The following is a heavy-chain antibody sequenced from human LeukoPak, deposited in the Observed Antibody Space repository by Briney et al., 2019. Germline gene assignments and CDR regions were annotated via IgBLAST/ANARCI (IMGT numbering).Heavy chain of an antibody. J-gene: IGHJ4*02. V-gene: IGHV3-23*01. CDR2: ISGSGGST. CDR1: GFTFSSYG. Sequence: GGSLRLSCAASGFTFSSYGMSWVRQAPGKGLEWVSAISGSGGSTYYADSVKGRFTISRDKSMNTLYLQMNSLRDEDTAVYYCAKGLRGPAAGTDYFDYWGQGTLVTVSS. D-gene: IGHD6-13*01. CDR3: AKGLRGPAAGTDYFDY.